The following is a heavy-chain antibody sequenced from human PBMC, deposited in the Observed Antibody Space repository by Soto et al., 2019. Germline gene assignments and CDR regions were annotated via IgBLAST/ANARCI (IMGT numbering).Heavy chain of an antibody. CDR3: ARDQSPSSGWPGMDV. CDR2: INPNSGGT. D-gene: IGHD6-19*01. V-gene: IGHV1-2*02. J-gene: IGHJ6*02. Sequence: ASATLSFTASGYTFTGYYMHWVRQAPGQGLEWMGWINPNSGGTNYAQKFQGRVTMTRDTSISTAYMELNRLRSDDTAVYYCARDQSPSSGWPGMDVWGQGTTVTVSS. CDR1: GYTFTGYY.